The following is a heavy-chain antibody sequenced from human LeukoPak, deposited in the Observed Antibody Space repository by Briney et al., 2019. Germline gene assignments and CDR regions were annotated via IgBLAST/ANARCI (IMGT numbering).Heavy chain of an antibody. V-gene: IGHV3-7*05. J-gene: IGHJ4*02. Sequence: GGSLRLSCAASRFTFSSYWMNWVRQAPGKGLEGVANIKQDGSEKYYVDSVKGRFTISRDNAKNSLYLQMNSLRAEDTAVYYCARDPSGDDYGDYGSFDYWGQGTLVTVSS. CDR1: RFTFSSYW. D-gene: IGHD4-17*01. CDR2: IKQDGSEK. CDR3: ARDPSGDDYGDYGSFDY.